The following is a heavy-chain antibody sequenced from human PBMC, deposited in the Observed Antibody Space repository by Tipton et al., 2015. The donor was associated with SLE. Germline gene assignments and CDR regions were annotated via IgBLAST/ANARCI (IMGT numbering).Heavy chain of an antibody. D-gene: IGHD6-13*01. J-gene: IGHJ4*02. Sequence: TLSLTCTVSGGSISSYYWSWIRQPAGKGLEWIGRIYTSGSTNYNPSLKSRVTMSVDTSKNQFSLKLSSVTAADTAVYYCTRDVNPQQRTHLDYWGQGTLVTVSS. V-gene: IGHV4-4*07. CDR3: TRDVNPQQRTHLDY. CDR2: IYTSGST. CDR1: GGSISSYY.